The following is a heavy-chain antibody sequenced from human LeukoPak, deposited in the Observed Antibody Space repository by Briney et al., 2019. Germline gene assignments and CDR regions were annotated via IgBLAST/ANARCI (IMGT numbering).Heavy chain of an antibody. CDR3: ASVVVPAAIGDAFDI. CDR2: IYHSGST. Sequence: SETLSLTCTVPGGSISSGGYYWSWIRQPPGKGLEWIGYIYHSGSTYYNPSLKSRVTISVDRSKNQFSLKLSSVTAADTAVYYCASVVVPAAIGDAFDIWGQGTMVTVSS. J-gene: IGHJ3*02. CDR1: GGSISSGGYY. V-gene: IGHV4-30-2*01. D-gene: IGHD2-2*02.